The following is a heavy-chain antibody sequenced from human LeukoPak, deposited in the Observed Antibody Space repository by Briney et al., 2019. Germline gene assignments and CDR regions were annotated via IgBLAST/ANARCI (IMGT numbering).Heavy chain of an antibody. V-gene: IGHV4-4*07. CDR1: GGSISSYY. CDR2: IYTSGST. Sequence: SETLSLTCTVSGGSISSYYWSWIRQPAGKGLEWIGRIYTSGSTNYNPSLKSRVTMSVDTSKNQFSLKLSSVTAADTAVYYCARAVAGAGTFQQRMDVWGQGTTVTVSS. J-gene: IGHJ6*02. D-gene: IGHD6-19*01. CDR3: ARAVAGAGTFQQRMDV.